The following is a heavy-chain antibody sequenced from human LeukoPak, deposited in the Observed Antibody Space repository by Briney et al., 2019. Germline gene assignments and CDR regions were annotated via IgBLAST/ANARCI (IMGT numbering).Heavy chain of an antibody. CDR1: GFTFSSYA. D-gene: IGHD3-16*01. CDR3: AKDLYDYVWGSYPPGFDY. V-gene: IGHV3-23*01. CDR2: ISGSGGST. J-gene: IGHJ4*02. Sequence: GGSLRLSCAASGFTFSSYAMSWVRQAPGKGLEWVSAISGSGGSTYYADSVKGRFTISRDNSKNTLYLQMNSLRAEDTAVYYCAKDLYDYVWGSYPPGFDYWGQGTLVTVSS.